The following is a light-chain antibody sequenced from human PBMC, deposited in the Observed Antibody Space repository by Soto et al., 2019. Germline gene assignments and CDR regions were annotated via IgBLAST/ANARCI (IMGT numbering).Light chain of an antibody. Sequence: DIQMTQSPSSVSASVGDRVTITCRASQDVDSWLAWYQQKPGKAPKLLIYAASNLQSGVPSRFTGSGSGTDFNVNISRLQPEDFATYYCQQGSSFPWTFGQGTKVDIK. CDR2: AAS. CDR1: QDVDSW. J-gene: IGKJ1*01. CDR3: QQGSSFPWT. V-gene: IGKV1-12*01.